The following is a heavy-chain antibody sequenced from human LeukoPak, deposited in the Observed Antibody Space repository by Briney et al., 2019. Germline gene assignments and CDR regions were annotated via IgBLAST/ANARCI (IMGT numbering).Heavy chain of an antibody. J-gene: IGHJ4*02. CDR3: AKVFPLPIAARSIPFPGLFDY. CDR2: ISGSGGST. D-gene: IGHD6-6*01. CDR1: GFTFSSYA. Sequence: PGGSLRLSCAASGFTFSSYAMSWVRQAPGKGLEWVSAISGSGGSTYYADSVKGRFTISRDNSKNTLYLQMNSLRAEDTAVYYCAKVFPLPIAARSIPFPGLFDYWGQGTLVTVSS. V-gene: IGHV3-23*01.